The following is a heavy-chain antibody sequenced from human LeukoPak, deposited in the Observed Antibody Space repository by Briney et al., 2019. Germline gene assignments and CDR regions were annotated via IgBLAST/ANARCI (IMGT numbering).Heavy chain of an antibody. Sequence: SVKVSCKASGGTFSSYAISWVRQAPGQGLEWMGRIIPIFGTANYAQKFQGRVTITTDESTSTAYMELNSLRSEDTAVYYCARFPLGGYYYFDYWGQGTLVTVSS. D-gene: IGHD3-22*01. J-gene: IGHJ4*02. CDR3: ARFPLGGYYYFDY. CDR2: IIPIFGTA. V-gene: IGHV1-69*05. CDR1: GGTFSSYA.